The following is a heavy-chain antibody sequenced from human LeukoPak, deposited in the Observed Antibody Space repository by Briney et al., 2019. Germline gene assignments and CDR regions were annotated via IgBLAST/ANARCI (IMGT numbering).Heavy chain of an antibody. CDR1: GFTFSSYS. CDR3: ARGSYGMDV. CDR2: ISGSSRPI. J-gene: IGHJ6*02. V-gene: IGHV3-48*01. Sequence: GGSLRLSCAASGFTFSSYSMNWVRQAPGRGLEWVSYISGSSRPIYYADSVKGRFTISRDNAKNSLYLQMNGLRAEDTAVYYCARGSYGMDVWGQGTTVTVSS.